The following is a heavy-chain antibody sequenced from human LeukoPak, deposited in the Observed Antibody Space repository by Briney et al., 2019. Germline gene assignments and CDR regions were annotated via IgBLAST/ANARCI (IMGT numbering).Heavy chain of an antibody. V-gene: IGHV4-39*07. CDR1: GGSISSSSYY. Sequence: SETLSLTCTVSGGSISSSSYYWGWIRQPPGKGLEWIGSIYYSGSTYYNPSLKSRVTISVDTSNNELSLRLTSVTAADTAVYYCTRSEGGWYFDYWGQGTLITVSS. D-gene: IGHD6-19*01. J-gene: IGHJ4*02. CDR2: IYYSGST. CDR3: TRSEGGWYFDY.